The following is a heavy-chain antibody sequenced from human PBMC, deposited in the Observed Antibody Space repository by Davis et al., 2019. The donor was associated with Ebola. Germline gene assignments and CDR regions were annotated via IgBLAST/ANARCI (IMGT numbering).Heavy chain of an antibody. CDR2: IYHSGST. CDR3: ARDAGYSYGFDY. Sequence: SQTLSLTCAVSGGSISSGGYSWSWIRQPPGKGLEWIGYIYHSGSTYYNPSLKSRVTISVDTSKNQFSLKLSSVTAADTAVYYCARDAGYSYGFDYWGQGTLVTVSS. J-gene: IGHJ4*02. V-gene: IGHV4-30-2*01. D-gene: IGHD5-18*01. CDR1: GGSISSGGYS.